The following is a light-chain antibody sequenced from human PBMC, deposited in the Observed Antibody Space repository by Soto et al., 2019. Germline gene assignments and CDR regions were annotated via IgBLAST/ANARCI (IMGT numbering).Light chain of an antibody. CDR1: QDINNF. J-gene: IGKJ4*01. Sequence: DIQMTQSPSSLSASVGDRVTIACRTSQDINNFLAWYQQKPGKVPWLLIYAASTLQSGVPSRFSGSGSGTDFTLTISGLQPEDVATYYCPKYNSAPFTFGGGTKVEIK. CDR3: PKYNSAPFT. V-gene: IGKV1-27*01. CDR2: AAS.